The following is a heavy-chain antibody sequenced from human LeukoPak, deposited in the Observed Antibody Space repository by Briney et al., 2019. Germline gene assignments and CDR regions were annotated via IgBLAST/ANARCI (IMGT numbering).Heavy chain of an antibody. CDR2: INPSDGST. V-gene: IGHV1-46*01. J-gene: IGHJ4*02. D-gene: IGHD3-16*01. CDR1: GYTLTTYR. Sequence: GASVKVSCTASGYTLTTYRLDWVRQAPGQSLEWMGFINPSDGSTYYVQRFQGRVAMTSDTSTSTVYMELSGLRSEDTALYFCARDSWGSFLDWGQGTLVTVSS. CDR3: ARDSWGSFLD.